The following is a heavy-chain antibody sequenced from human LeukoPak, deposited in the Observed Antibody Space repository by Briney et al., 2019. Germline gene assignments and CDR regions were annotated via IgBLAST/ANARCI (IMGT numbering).Heavy chain of an antibody. CDR1: GFTFSNAW. V-gene: IGHV3-15*01. D-gene: IGHD3-9*01. Sequence: PGGSLRLSCAASGFTFSNAWMSWVRQAPGKGLEWVGRIKSKTDGGTTDYAAPVKGRFTISRDDSKNTLYLQMNSLKTEDTAVYYCTTDYFEKAEFQWYPYYFDYWGQGTLVTVSS. J-gene: IGHJ4*02. CDR2: IKSKTDGGTT. CDR3: TTDYFEKAEFQWYPYYFDY.